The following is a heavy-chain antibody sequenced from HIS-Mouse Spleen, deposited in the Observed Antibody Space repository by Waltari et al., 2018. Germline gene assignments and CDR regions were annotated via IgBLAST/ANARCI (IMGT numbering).Heavy chain of an antibody. Sequence: QLQLQESGSGLVKPSQTLSLTCAVSGGSISSGGYSWSWIRQPPGKGLEWIGYIYHSGSTYYNPSLKSRVTISVDRSKNQFSLKLGSVTAADTAVYYCARAVRYSGYDYYFDYWGQGTLVTVSS. J-gene: IGHJ4*02. CDR3: ARAVRYSGYDYYFDY. D-gene: IGHD5-12*01. V-gene: IGHV4-30-2*01. CDR1: GGSISSGGYS. CDR2: IYHSGST.